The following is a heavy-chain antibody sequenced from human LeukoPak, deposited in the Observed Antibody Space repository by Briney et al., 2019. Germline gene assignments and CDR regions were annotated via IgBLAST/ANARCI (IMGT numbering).Heavy chain of an antibody. CDR2: INPADSDT. CDR1: GYSFTTYW. D-gene: IGHD5-12*01. V-gene: IGHV5-51*01. CDR3: ARQWLFDY. J-gene: IGHJ4*02. Sequence: GESLKISRKASGYSFTTYWIAWVRQMPGKGLEWMGIINPADSDTRYSPSFQGQVTISADKSISTAYLQWSSLKASDTAIYYCARQWLFDYWGQGTLVTVSS.